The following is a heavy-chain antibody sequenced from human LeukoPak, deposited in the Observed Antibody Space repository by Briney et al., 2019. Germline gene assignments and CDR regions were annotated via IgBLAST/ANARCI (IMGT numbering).Heavy chain of an antibody. D-gene: IGHD4-23*01. CDR1: GGSFTASY. Sequence: SETLCLTCGDAGGSFTASYWSWVRQSPGKGLEWIGEIHHAGDTNYNPSLKSRVAISLEVYKAQFSWNLKSVTAADTAVYYCARVTGGGNVAYWYFALWGRGTLVTVSS. J-gene: IGHJ2*01. CDR3: ARVTGGGNVAYWYFAL. V-gene: IGHV4-34*01. CDR2: IHHAGDT.